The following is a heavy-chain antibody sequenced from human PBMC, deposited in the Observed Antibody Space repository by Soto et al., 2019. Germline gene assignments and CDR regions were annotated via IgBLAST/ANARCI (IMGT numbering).Heavy chain of an antibody. CDR3: AKDQLFGVGLWCEDGMDV. Sequence: QVQLVESGGGVVQPGRSLTLSCAASGFTFSSYGMHWVRQAPGKGLEWVAVISYDGSNKYYSDSVKGRFTISRDNSKNTLYLQMNSLRAEDTAVYYCAKDQLFGVGLWCEDGMDVWGQGTTVTVSS. D-gene: IGHD3-3*01. J-gene: IGHJ6*02. V-gene: IGHV3-30*18. CDR1: GFTFSSYG. CDR2: ISYDGSNK.